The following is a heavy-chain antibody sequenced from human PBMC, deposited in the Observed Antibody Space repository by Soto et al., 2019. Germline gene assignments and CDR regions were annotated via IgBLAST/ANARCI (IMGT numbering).Heavy chain of an antibody. D-gene: IGHD4-4*01. CDR1: GGTFSSYA. CDR3: ARDRGVTSINHWFDP. V-gene: IGHV1-69*13. Sequence: ASVKVSCKASGGTFSSYAISWVRQAPGQGLEWMGGIIPIFGTANYAQKFQGRVTITADESTSTAYMELSSLRSEDTAVYYCARDRGVTSINHWFDPWGQGTLVTVSS. CDR2: IIPIFGTA. J-gene: IGHJ5*02.